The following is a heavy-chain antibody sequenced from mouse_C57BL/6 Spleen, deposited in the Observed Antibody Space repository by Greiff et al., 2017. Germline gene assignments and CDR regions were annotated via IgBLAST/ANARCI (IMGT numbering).Heavy chain of an antibody. V-gene: IGHV1-64*01. J-gene: IGHJ4*01. CDR2: IHPNSGST. CDR3: ARGDVALYAMDY. D-gene: IGHD1-3*01. Sequence: VQLHQPGAELVKPGASVKLSCKASGYTFTSYWMHWVKQRPGQGLEWIGMIHPNSGSTNYNEKFKSKATLTVDKSSSTAYMQLSSLTSEDSAVYYCARGDVALYAMDYWGQGTSVTVSS. CDR1: GYTFTSYW.